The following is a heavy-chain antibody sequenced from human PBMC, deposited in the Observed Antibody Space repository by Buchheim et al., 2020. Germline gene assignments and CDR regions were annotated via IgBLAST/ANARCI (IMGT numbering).Heavy chain of an antibody. CDR2: ISYDGSNK. J-gene: IGHJ6*02. CDR1: GFTFSSYA. Sequence: QVQLVESGGGVVQPGRSLRLSCAASGFTFSSYAMHWVRQAPGKGLEWVAVISYDGSNKYYADSVKGRFTISRDNSKNTLYLQMNSLRAEDTAVYYCARDQMTTGTYYYYYYGMDVWGQGTT. V-gene: IGHV3-30*04. D-gene: IGHD4-17*01. CDR3: ARDQMTTGTYYYYYYGMDV.